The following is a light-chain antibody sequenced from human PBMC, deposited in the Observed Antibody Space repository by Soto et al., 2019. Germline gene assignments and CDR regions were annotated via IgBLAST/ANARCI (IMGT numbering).Light chain of an antibody. V-gene: IGKV4-1*01. CDR1: QSVLYSSNNKNY. CDR3: QQSYSNSYT. J-gene: IGKJ2*01. CDR2: WAS. Sequence: DIVMTQSPDSLAVSLGERATINCKSSQSVLYSSNNKNYLAWYQQKPGQPPKLLIYWASTRESGVPDRFSGSGSGTDFTLTISSLQAEDFGTYFCQQSYSNSYTFGQGTTLEIK.